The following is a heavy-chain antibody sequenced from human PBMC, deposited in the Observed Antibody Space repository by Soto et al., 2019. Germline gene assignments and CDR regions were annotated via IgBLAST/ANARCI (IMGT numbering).Heavy chain of an antibody. CDR2: ISFDGSKI. J-gene: IGHJ6*02. Sequence: QVHLVESGGGVVQPGRSLRLSCAASGFTFSVYPMHWVRQAPGKGLGWVAFISFDGSKIYYADSVKGRFTISRDNPSNTVYLQMNSLRPGDAAVYHCANLLNVAAAGTPHCDGADVWGQGTTVSVS. D-gene: IGHD6-13*01. CDR1: GFTFSVYP. V-gene: IGHV3-30-3*01. CDR3: ANLLNVAAAGTPHCDGADV.